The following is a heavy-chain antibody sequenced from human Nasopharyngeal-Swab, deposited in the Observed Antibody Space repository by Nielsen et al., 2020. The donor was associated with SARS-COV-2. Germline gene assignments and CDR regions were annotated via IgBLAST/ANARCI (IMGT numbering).Heavy chain of an antibody. Sequence: GGSLRLSCAASGFTVSSNYMSWVRQAPGKGLEWVSVIYSGGSTYYADSVKGRFTISRDNSKNTLYLQMNSLRAEDTAVYYCAREAYSGSYLDYWGQGTLVTVSS. CDR2: IYSGGST. CDR1: GFTVSSNY. J-gene: IGHJ4*02. D-gene: IGHD1-26*01. CDR3: AREAYSGSYLDY. V-gene: IGHV3-53*01.